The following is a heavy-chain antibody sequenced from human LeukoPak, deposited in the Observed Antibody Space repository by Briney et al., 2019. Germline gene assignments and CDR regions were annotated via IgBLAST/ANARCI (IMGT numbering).Heavy chain of an antibody. V-gene: IGHV4-4*07. CDR1: GGSISSYY. D-gene: IGHD3-10*01. CDR2: IYTSGST. Sequence: SETLSLTCTVSGGSISSYYWSWIRQPAGKGLEWIGRIYTSGSTNYNPSLKSRVTMSVDMSKNQFSLKLSSVTAADTAVYYCARDTYGSGSYTWIYWGPATLVTVSS. CDR3: ARDTYGSGSYTWIY. J-gene: IGHJ4*02.